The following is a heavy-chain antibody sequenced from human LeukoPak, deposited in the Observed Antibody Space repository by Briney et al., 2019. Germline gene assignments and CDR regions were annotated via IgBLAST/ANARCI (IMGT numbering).Heavy chain of an antibody. J-gene: IGHJ4*02. Sequence: SQTLSLTCTVSGGSITSGGYYWSWIRQRPGKGLGWIGYIYKTGSTYYNPSLKSRVTMSVDTSRNQFSLKLNSVTAADTAVYYCARDVLRWGQGTLVTVSS. CDR3: ARDVLR. V-gene: IGHV4-31*03. CDR2: IYKTGST. CDR1: GGSITSGGYY.